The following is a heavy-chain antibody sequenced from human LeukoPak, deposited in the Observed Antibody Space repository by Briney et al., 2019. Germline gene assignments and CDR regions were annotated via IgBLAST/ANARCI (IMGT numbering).Heavy chain of an antibody. CDR1: GGSFSGYY. V-gene: IGHV4-34*01. J-gene: IGHJ4*02. D-gene: IGHD6-13*01. Sequence: SETLSLTCAVYGGSFSGYYWSWIRQPPGKGLEWIGEIDHSGSTNYNPSLKSRVTISVDRSKNQFSLKLSSVTAADTAVYYCAGGPAAAAVWGQGTLVTVSS. CDR2: IDHSGST. CDR3: AGGPAAAAV.